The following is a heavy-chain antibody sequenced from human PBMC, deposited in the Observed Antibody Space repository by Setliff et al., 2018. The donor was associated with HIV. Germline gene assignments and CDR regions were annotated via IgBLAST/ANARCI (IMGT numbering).Heavy chain of an antibody. D-gene: IGHD3-22*01. CDR1: GYTFTRNA. Sequence: ASVKVSCKASGYTFTRNAMHWVRQAPGQRLEWMGWINTGNGNTKYSQKFRGRVTITRDTSASTAYMELISLRSEDTAVYYCARFPNPSQIVVVMPPDYWGQGTLVTVSS. V-gene: IGHV1-3*04. CDR3: ARFPNPSQIVVVMPPDY. CDR2: INTGNGNT. J-gene: IGHJ4*02.